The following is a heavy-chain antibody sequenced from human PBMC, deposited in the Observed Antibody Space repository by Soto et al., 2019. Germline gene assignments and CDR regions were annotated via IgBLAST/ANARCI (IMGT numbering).Heavy chain of an antibody. J-gene: IGHJ5*02. Sequence: SVTLSVTCTVSGGSIISGGYYWSWNRQHPGKGLEWIGYIYYSGSTYYNPSLKSRVTISVDTSKNQFSLKLSSVTAADTAVYYCARDTGYSSSWSLNWFDPWGQGTLVTVSS. CDR2: IYYSGST. V-gene: IGHV4-31*03. D-gene: IGHD6-13*01. CDR1: GGSIISGGYY. CDR3: ARDTGYSSSWSLNWFDP.